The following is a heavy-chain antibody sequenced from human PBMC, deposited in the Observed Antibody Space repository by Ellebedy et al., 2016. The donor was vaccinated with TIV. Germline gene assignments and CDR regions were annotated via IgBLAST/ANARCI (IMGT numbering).Heavy chain of an antibody. D-gene: IGHD4-17*01. J-gene: IGHJ4*02. Sequence: PGGSLRLSCAASGFSVGSYHMHWVRHAPGQGLECFSFISHSSGTTFYADSVRGRFPISRDNAKNSLSLQMNSLRVDDTAVYYGAGYGDFSYWGQGTLVTVSS. CDR2: ISHSSGTT. V-gene: IGHV3-48*01. CDR3: AGYGDFSY. CDR1: GFSVGSYH.